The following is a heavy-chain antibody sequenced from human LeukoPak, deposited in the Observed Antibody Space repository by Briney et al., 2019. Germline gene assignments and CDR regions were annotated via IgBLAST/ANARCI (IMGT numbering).Heavy chain of an antibody. CDR3: ARKGEYSTSQSWFDP. J-gene: IGHJ5*02. V-gene: IGHV1-2*02. CDR1: GYTFAAYY. Sequence: GASVKVSCKAFGYTFAAYYIHWVRQAPGQGLEWMGWIDPNSGATNYAQEFQGRVTMTRDSSINTAYMELSSLRSDDTAIYYCARKGEYSTSQSWFDPWGQGTLVTVSS. D-gene: IGHD6-6*01. CDR2: IDPNSGAT.